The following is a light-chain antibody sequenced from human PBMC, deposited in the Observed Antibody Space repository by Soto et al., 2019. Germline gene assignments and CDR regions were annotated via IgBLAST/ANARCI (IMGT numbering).Light chain of an antibody. V-gene: IGKV3-15*01. J-gene: IGKJ1*01. CDR3: QQYYNWPRT. CDR2: GAS. CDR1: QTVSSN. Sequence: EIVMTQSPATLSVVAGERATLSCRASQTVSSNLAWYQQKPGQAPRLLTYGASTRATGIPDRFSGSGSGTEFTLTINSLQPEDFAVYYCQQYYNWPRTXGQGTKVEI.